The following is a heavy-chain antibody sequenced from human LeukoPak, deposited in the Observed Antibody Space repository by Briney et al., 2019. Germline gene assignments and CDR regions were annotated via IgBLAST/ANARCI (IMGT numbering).Heavy chain of an antibody. CDR3: ARSQAAAAAHDY. V-gene: IGHV1-2*02. CDR1: GYTFTGYY. J-gene: IGHJ4*02. Sequence: ASVKVSCKASGYTFTGYYMHWVRQAPGQGLEWMGWINPNSGGTNYAQKFQGRVTMTRDTSISTAYMELSRLRSDDTAVYYCARSQAAAAAHDYWGQGTLVTVSS. CDR2: INPNSGGT. D-gene: IGHD6-13*01.